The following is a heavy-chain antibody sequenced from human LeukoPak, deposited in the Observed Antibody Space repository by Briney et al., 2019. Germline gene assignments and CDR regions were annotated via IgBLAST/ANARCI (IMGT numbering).Heavy chain of an antibody. CDR2: IKQDGSEK. V-gene: IGHV3-7*01. CDR1: GFTFSSYW. CDR3: ARALPYSGSYYVPYYYYGMDV. D-gene: IGHD1-26*01. J-gene: IGHJ6*02. Sequence: PGGSLRLSCAASGFTFSSYWMSWVSQAPGKGLEWVANIKQDGSEKYYVDSVKGRFTISRDNAKNSLYLQMNSLRAEDTAVYYCARALPYSGSYYVPYYYYGMDVWGQGTTVTVSS.